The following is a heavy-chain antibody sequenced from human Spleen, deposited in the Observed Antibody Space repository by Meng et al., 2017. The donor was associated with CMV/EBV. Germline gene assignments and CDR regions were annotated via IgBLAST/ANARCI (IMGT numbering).Heavy chain of an antibody. CDR3: ARDISYRDGGQLYYYYYYGMDV. D-gene: IGHD5-18*01. CDR2: IKQDGSEK. CDR1: GFTFSSYW. J-gene: IGHJ6*02. Sequence: GGSLRLSCAASGFTFSSYWMSWVRQAPGKGLEWVANIKQDGSEKYYVDSVKGRFTISRDNAKNSLYLQMNSLRAEDTAVYYCARDISYRDGGQLYYYYYYGMDVWGQGTTVTVSS. V-gene: IGHV3-7*01.